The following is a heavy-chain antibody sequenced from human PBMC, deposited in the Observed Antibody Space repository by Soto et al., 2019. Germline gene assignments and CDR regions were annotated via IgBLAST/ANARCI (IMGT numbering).Heavy chain of an antibody. CDR3: ARHLVVPAAMPGPINYYYMDV. J-gene: IGHJ6*03. V-gene: IGHV5-51*01. D-gene: IGHD2-2*01. Sequence: PGESLKISCKGSGYSFTSYWIGWVRQMPGKGLEWMGIIYPGDSDTRYSPSFQGQVTISADKSISTAYLQWSSLKASDTAMYYCARHLVVPAAMPGPINYYYMDVWGKGTTVTVSS. CDR2: IYPGDSDT. CDR1: GYSFTSYW.